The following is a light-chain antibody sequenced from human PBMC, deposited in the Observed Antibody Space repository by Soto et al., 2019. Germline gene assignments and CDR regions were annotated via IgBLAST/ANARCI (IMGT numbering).Light chain of an antibody. CDR3: QQRSNWPPILT. Sequence: EIVLTQSPATLSLSPGERATISCRASQSVSHHLAWYQQKPGQPPRLLIYDASSRAAGIPARFSGSGSGTDFTLTISSLEPEDFAVYYCQQRSNWPPILTFGGGTKVEIK. V-gene: IGKV3-11*01. J-gene: IGKJ4*01. CDR2: DAS. CDR1: QSVSHH.